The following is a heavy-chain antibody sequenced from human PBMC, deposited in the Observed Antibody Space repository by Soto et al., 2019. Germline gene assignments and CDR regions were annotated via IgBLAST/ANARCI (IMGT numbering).Heavy chain of an antibody. V-gene: IGHV4-4*07. J-gene: IGHJ6*02. D-gene: IGHD6-19*01. Sequence: PSETLSLTCTVSGGSISGYYWNWIRQPAGKGLEWIGRVYSSGGTNYNPSLKSRVTMSRDTSKRSFFLKLTSVTAADTAVYYCARGSVAGVDYGMDVWGQGTTVTVSS. CDR3: ARGSVAGVDYGMDV. CDR1: GGSISGYY. CDR2: VYSSGGT.